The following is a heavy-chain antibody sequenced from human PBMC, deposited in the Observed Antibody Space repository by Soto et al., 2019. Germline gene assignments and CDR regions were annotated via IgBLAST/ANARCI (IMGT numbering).Heavy chain of an antibody. D-gene: IGHD3-22*01. J-gene: IGHJ6*02. Sequence: SVKVSCKASGYTFSGYYMHWVRQAPGQGLEWMGRIIPILGIANYAQKFQGRVTITADKSTSTAYMELSSLRSEDTAVYYCAGDHGSSGYVVDYGMDVWGQGTTVTVSS. CDR3: AGDHGSSGYVVDYGMDV. V-gene: IGHV1-69*04. CDR2: IIPILGIA. CDR1: GYTFSGYY.